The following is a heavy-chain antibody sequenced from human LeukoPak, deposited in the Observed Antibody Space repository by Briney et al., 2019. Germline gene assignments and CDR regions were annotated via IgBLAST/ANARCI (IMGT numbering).Heavy chain of an antibody. CDR2: ISAFNGNT. J-gene: IGHJ4*02. Sequence: ASVKVSWKASGYMFNIYGISCVRQAPRQGLEWMGWISAFNGNTNYARNFQDRVTMTTDTSTSTAYMELTSLSSDDTAVYYCARSPRSTDYDRFDTWGQGTLVTVSS. CDR1: GYMFNIYG. V-gene: IGHV1-18*01. CDR3: ARSPRSTDYDRFDT. D-gene: IGHD4-17*01.